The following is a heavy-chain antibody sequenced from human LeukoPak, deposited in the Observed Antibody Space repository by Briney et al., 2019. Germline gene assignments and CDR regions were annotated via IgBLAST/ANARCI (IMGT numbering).Heavy chain of an antibody. J-gene: IGHJ4*02. Sequence: SETLSLTCIVSGGSIITSSYHWGWIRQPPGKGLEWIGSIYYSGRTYYNPSLHSRVTISVDTPKNQFSLRLSSVTAADTAVYYCARQKYDVLTGLLDYWGQGSLVIVSS. D-gene: IGHD3-9*01. CDR2: IYYSGRT. V-gene: IGHV4-39*01. CDR1: GGSIITSSYH. CDR3: ARQKYDVLTGLLDY.